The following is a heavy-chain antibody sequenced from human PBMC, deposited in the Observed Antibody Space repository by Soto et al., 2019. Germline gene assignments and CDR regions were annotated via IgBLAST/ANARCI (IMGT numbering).Heavy chain of an antibody. D-gene: IGHD3-10*01. J-gene: IGHJ6*02. V-gene: IGHV4-59*12. Sequence: KPSETLSLTCSVSGGSIRYYFWTWVRQPPGKGLEWIGYISSSGTINYNSSLKSRVTISLDTPRNHFSLKLTSVTTADTGVYFCARDRKLVIPGNYYYYGMDVWGQGTTVTVSS. CDR1: GGSIRYYF. CDR2: ISSSGTI. CDR3: ARDRKLVIPGNYYYYGMDV.